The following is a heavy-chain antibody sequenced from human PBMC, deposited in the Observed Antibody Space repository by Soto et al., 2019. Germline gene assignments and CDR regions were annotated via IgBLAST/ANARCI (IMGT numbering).Heavy chain of an antibody. CDR3: ARGVVVVPAAWYWFDP. D-gene: IGHD2-2*01. Sequence: ASVKVSCKASGGTFSSYAISWVRQAPGQGLEWMGGIIPIFGTANYAQKFQGRVTITADESTSTAYMELSSLRSEDTAVYYCARGVVVVPAAWYWFDPWGQGTLVTVSS. CDR2: IIPIFGTA. J-gene: IGHJ5*02. CDR1: GGTFSSYA. V-gene: IGHV1-69*13.